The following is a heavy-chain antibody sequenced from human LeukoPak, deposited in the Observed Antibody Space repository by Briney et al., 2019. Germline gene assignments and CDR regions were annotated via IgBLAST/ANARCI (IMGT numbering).Heavy chain of an antibody. V-gene: IGHV4-34*01. Sequence: SETLSLTCAVYGGSFSGYYWSWIRQPPGKGLEWIGEINHSGSTNSNPSLKSRVTISVDTSKNQFSLKLSSVTAADTAVYYCVRGSFSGWYVAYWGQGTLVTVSS. CDR2: INHSGST. CDR3: VRGSFSGWYVAY. CDR1: GGSFSGYY. D-gene: IGHD6-19*01. J-gene: IGHJ4*02.